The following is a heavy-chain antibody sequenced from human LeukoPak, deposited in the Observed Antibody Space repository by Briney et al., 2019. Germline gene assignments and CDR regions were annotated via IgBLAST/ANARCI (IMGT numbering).Heavy chain of an antibody. Sequence: ASVKVSCKAAGYNFISYGISWVRQAPGQGLEWMGWISGINGHTNYAQKFEDRVTMTTDTSTSTAYLEVRSLRSDDTAVFFCTRDFGYGTIPNWFDPWGQGTLVTVSS. CDR2: ISGINGHT. CDR1: GYNFISYG. J-gene: IGHJ5*02. CDR3: TRDFGYGTIPNWFDP. V-gene: IGHV1-18*01. D-gene: IGHD5-18*01.